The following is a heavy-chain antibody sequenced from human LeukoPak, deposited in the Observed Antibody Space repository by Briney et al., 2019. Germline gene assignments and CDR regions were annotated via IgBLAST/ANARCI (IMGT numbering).Heavy chain of an antibody. Sequence: GGSLRLSCAASGFTFSSYSMNWVRQAPGKGLEWVSYISSSSSTIYYADSVKGRFTISRDNAKNSLYLQMNSLRAEDTAVYYCARESANYIVAVVAANYYGMDVWGQGTTVTVSS. CDR3: ARESANYIVAVVAANYYGMDV. J-gene: IGHJ6*02. CDR1: GFTFSSYS. D-gene: IGHD2-15*01. CDR2: ISSSSSTI. V-gene: IGHV3-48*01.